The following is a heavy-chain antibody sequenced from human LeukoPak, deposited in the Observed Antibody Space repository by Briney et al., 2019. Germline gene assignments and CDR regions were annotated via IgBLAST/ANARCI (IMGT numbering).Heavy chain of an antibody. Sequence: SVKVSCKASGGTFSSYAISWVRQAPGQGLEWMGRIIPILGIANYAQKFHGRVTITADKSTSTAYMELSSLRSEDTSVYYCAREPSGYCSSTSCYPYYYYYGMDVWGQGTTVTVSS. J-gene: IGHJ6*02. D-gene: IGHD2-2*01. CDR3: AREPSGYCSSTSCYPYYYYYGMDV. V-gene: IGHV1-69*04. CDR1: GGTFSSYA. CDR2: IIPILGIA.